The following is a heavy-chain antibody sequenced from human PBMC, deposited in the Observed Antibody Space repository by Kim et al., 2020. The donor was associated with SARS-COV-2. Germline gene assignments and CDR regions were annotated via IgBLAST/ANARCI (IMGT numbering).Heavy chain of an antibody. V-gene: IGHV4-39*07. Sequence: SETLSLTCTVSGGSISSSSYYWGWIRQPPGKGLEWIGSIYYSGSTYYNPSLKSRVTISVDTSKNQFSLKLSSVTAADTAVYYCAREGQAFGGVIVILGQGSNWFDPWGQGTLVTVSS. J-gene: IGHJ5*02. CDR2: IYYSGST. CDR3: AREGQAFGGVIVILGQGSNWFDP. CDR1: GGSISSSSYY. D-gene: IGHD3-16*02.